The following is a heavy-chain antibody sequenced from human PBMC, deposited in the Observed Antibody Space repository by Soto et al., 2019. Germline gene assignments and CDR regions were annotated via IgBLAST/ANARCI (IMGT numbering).Heavy chain of an antibody. D-gene: IGHD2-2*01. CDR2: ITGSGGST. V-gene: IGHV3-23*01. Sequence: EVQVLESGGGLVQPGGSLRLSCAASGLTFSNYAMSWVRQAPGKGLEWVSGITGSGGSTNYADFVKGRFTISRDNSKNTLYLEMVSLRPEDTAVYFCAKEGRDSSTSCSRCYGLDVWGQGTPVTVSS. CDR1: GLTFSNYA. J-gene: IGHJ6*02. CDR3: AKEGRDSSTSCSRCYGLDV.